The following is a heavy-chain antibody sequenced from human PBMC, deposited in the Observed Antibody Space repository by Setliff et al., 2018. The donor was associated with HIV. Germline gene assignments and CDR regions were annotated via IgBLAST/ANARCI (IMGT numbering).Heavy chain of an antibody. CDR3: ARGRGWYGY. CDR1: GGSFSAYY. V-gene: IGHV4-34*01. J-gene: IGHJ4*02. Sequence: SETLSLTCAVYGGSFSAYYWSWIRQPPGKGLEWIGEINYSGGTNYIPSLKSRVTISVDTSKNQFSLKLSSVSAADTVVYYCARGRGWYGYWGQGAVVTVSS. D-gene: IGHD6-19*01. CDR2: INYSGGT.